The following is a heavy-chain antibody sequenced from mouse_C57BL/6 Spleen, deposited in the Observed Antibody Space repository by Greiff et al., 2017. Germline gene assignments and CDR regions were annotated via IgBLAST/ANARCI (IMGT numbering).Heavy chain of an antibody. J-gene: IGHJ1*03. CDR3: ARGATTVVATRYFDV. D-gene: IGHD1-1*01. CDR2: IDPSDSDT. CDR1: GYTFTSYW. V-gene: IGHV1-69*01. Sequence: QVQLQQPGAELVMPGASVKLSCKASGYTFTSYWMHWVKQRPGQGLEWIGEIDPSDSDTNYNHKFKGKSTLTVDKSSSTAYMQLSSLTSEDSAVYYCARGATTVVATRYFDVWGTGTTVTVSS.